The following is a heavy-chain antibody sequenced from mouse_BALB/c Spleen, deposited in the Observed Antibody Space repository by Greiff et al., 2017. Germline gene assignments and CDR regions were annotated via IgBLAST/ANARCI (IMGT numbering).Heavy chain of an antibody. CDR3: ARYGNYGYYAMDY. D-gene: IGHD2-1*01. CDR2: IDPANGNT. V-gene: IGHV14-3*02. J-gene: IGHJ4*01. CDR1: GFNIKDTY. Sequence: DVKLVESGAELVKPGASVKLSCTASGFNIKDTYMHWVKQRPEQGLEWIGRIDPANGNTKYDPKFQGKATITADTSSNTAYLQLSSLTSEDTAVYYCARYGNYGYYAMDYWGQGTSVTVSS.